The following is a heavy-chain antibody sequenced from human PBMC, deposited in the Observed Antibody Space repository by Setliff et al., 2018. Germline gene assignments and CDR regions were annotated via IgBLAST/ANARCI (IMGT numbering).Heavy chain of an antibody. CDR3: ARVGSLAPLYYGNY. D-gene: IGHD3-10*01. CDR2: ISAKSGGT. CDR1: GYIFNDFY. V-gene: IGHV1-2*02. Sequence: ASVKVSCKASGYIFNDFYIHWVRQAPGQGLEWMGWISAKSGGTNYGQKFQGRVTMTRDTSISTVYMELSRLRSDDTAVYYCARVGSLAPLYYGNYWGQGTLVTVSS. J-gene: IGHJ4*02.